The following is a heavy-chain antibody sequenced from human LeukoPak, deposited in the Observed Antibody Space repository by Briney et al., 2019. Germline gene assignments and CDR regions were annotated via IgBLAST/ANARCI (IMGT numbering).Heavy chain of an antibody. CDR1: VGTFSSYA. CDR3: ARDPYDILTGYSTNNWFDP. Sequence: ASVKVSCKASVGTFSSYAISWVRQAPGQGLEWMGRIIPILGIANYAQKFQGRVTITADKSTSTAYMELSSLRSEDTAVYYCARDPYDILTGYSTNNWFDPWGQGTLVTVCS. V-gene: IGHV1-69*04. CDR2: IIPILGIA. J-gene: IGHJ5*02. D-gene: IGHD3-9*01.